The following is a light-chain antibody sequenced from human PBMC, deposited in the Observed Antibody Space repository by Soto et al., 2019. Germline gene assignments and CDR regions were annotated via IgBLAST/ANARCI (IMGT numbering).Light chain of an antibody. J-gene: IGKJ4*01. CDR3: QQYHNWPLT. CDR2: GAS. V-gene: IGKV3-15*01. CDR1: QSVSSN. Sequence: EIVMTQSPATLSVSPGERATLSCRASQSVSSNLAWYQQKPGQAHRLLIYGASTRVTGIPARFSGSGSGTAFTLTISTLQSEEFAVYYCQQYHNWPLTFGGGNKVEIK.